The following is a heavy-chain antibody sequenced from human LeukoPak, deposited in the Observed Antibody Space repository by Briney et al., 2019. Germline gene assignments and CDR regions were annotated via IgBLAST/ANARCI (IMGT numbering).Heavy chain of an antibody. CDR3: ARGYYDSTLSYYFDY. V-gene: IGHV4-59*01. D-gene: IGHD3-22*01. CDR1: GGSISSYY. Sequence: SETLSLTCTVSGGSISSYYWSWIRQPPGKGLEWIGYIYYSGSTKYSPSLKSRVTISVDTSKNQFSLKLSSVTAADTGVYYCARGYYDSTLSYYFDYWGQGTLVTVSS. CDR2: IYYSGST. J-gene: IGHJ4*02.